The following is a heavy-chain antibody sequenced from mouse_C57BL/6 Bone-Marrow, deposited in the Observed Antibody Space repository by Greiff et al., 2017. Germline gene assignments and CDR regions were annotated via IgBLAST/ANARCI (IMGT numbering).Heavy chain of an antibody. CDR3: ASSGYPYSFSFAY. J-gene: IGHJ2*01. Sequence: QVQLQQPGAELVKPGASVKMSCKASGYTFTSYWITWVKQRPGQGLEWIGDIYPGSGSTNYNEKFKSKATLTVDTSSSTAYMQLSSLTSEASAFYSCASSGYPYSFSFAYWGQGTTLTVSS. CDR1: GYTFTSYW. CDR2: IYPGSGST. V-gene: IGHV1-55*01. D-gene: IGHD2-12*01.